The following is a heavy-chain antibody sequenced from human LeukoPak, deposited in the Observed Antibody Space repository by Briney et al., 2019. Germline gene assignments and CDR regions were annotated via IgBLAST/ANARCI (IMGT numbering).Heavy chain of an antibody. D-gene: IGHD2-2*01. J-gene: IGHJ6*04. Sequence: GASVKVSCKASGYTFTSYGISWVRQAPGQGLEWMGWISAYNGNTNYAQKLQGRVTITTDTSTSTAYMELRSLRSDDTAVYYCARGGGYCSSTSCPIGGGMDVWGKGTTVTVSS. CDR1: GYTFTSYG. V-gene: IGHV1-18*04. CDR3: ARGGGYCSSTSCPIGGGMDV. CDR2: ISAYNGNT.